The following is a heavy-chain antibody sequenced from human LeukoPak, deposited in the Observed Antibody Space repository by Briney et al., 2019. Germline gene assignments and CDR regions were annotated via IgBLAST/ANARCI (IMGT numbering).Heavy chain of an antibody. CDR1: GGTFSSYA. V-gene: IGHV1-69*05. D-gene: IGHD6-6*01. Sequence: SVKVSCKASGGTFSSYAISWVRQAPGQGLEWMGGIIPIFGTANYAQKFQVRFTITTDESTRTAYMELSSLRSEETAVYYCARAQTPYSSSSVRTLDYWGQGTLVTVSS. CDR2: IIPIFGTA. CDR3: ARAQTPYSSSSVRTLDY. J-gene: IGHJ4*02.